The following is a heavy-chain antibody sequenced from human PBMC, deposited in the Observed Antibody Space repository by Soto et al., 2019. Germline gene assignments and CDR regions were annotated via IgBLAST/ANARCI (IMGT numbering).Heavy chain of an antibody. D-gene: IGHD6-19*01. CDR2: IYTSGST. J-gene: IGHJ4*02. CDR1: GGSISSGGFS. V-gene: IGHV4-61*02. Sequence: SETLSLTCAVSGGSISSGGFSWSWIRQPAGKGLEWIGRIYTSGSTNYNPSLKSRVTMSVDTSKNQFSLKLSSVTAADTAVYYCARDKGGGYSSGWIDYWGQGTLVTVSS. CDR3: ARDKGGGYSSGWIDY.